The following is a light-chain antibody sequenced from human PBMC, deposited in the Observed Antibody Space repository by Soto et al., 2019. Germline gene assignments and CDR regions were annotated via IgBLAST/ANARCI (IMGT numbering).Light chain of an antibody. Sequence: DIQMTQSPSTLSASVGDRVTITCLASQSINRWLAWYQQKPGKAPKLLIYKASTLESGVPSRFSGGGLGTEFSLNITSLQPDDFATYYCQQYSTYPYIFGQGTKVDIK. CDR3: QQYSTYPYI. V-gene: IGKV1-5*03. CDR1: QSINRW. CDR2: KAS. J-gene: IGKJ2*01.